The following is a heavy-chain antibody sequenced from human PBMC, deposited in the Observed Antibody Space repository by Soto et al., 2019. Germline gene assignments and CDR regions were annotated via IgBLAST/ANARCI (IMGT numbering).Heavy chain of an antibody. CDR1: GGSISSYY. CDR2: IYYSGST. D-gene: IGHD4-17*01. CDR3: ARLAPGVTTGLDI. J-gene: IGHJ3*02. Sequence: PSETLSLTFTVSGGSISSYYWSWIRQPPGKGLEWIGYIYYSGSTNYNPSLKSRVTISVDTSKNQFSLKLSSVTAADTAVYYCARLAPGVTTGLDIWGQGTMVTVSS. V-gene: IGHV4-59*08.